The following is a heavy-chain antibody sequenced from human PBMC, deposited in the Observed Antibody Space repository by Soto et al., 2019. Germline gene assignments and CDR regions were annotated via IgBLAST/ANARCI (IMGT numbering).Heavy chain of an antibody. CDR2: INHSGST. Sequence: SETLSLTCAVYGGSFSGYYWSWIRQPPGKGLEWIGEINHSGSTNYNPSLKSRVTISVDTSKNQFSLKLSSVTAADTAVYYCARHLPTRYSNYLDYWGQGTLVTVSS. CDR1: GGSFSGYY. D-gene: IGHD4-4*01. J-gene: IGHJ4*02. CDR3: ARHLPTRYSNYLDY. V-gene: IGHV4-34*01.